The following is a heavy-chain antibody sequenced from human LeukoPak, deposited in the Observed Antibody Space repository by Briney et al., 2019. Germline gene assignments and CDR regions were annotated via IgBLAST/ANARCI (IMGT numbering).Heavy chain of an antibody. J-gene: IGHJ6*03. CDR3: ARDPIGYDFWSGPPGYYYMDV. CDR2: ISAYNGNT. V-gene: IGHV1-18*01. D-gene: IGHD3-3*01. CDR1: GYTFTSYG. Sequence: GASVKVSSKASGYTFTSYGISWVRQAPGQGLEWMGWISAYNGNTNYAQKLQGRVTMTTDTSTSTAYMELRSLRSDDTAVYYCARDPIGYDFWSGPPGYYYMDVWGKGTTVTVSS.